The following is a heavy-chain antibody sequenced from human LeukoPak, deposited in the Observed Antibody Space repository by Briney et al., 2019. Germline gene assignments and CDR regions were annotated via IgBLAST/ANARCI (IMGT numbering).Heavy chain of an antibody. CDR1: GYTFTSYA. V-gene: IGHV1-18*01. J-gene: IGHJ4*02. CDR3: ARDRRYCSSTSCYPSPFDY. CDR2: ISTYSGNT. D-gene: IGHD2-2*01. Sequence: ASVKVSCKPSGYTFTSYALSWVRQAPGQGLEWMGWISTYSGNTNYAQKLQGRVTMTTDTSTSTAYMELRCLRSDDTAVYYCARDRRYCSSTSCYPSPFDYWGQGTLVTVSS.